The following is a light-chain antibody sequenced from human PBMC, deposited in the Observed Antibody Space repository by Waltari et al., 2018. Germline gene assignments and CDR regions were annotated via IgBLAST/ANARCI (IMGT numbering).Light chain of an antibody. Sequence: QLILPQSPSASASLGASVQLSCPPRRAHSTDAIACLQRQPEKGPRYLMKVNSDGSYIKGDGIPDRFSGSSSGADRYLTISSLQSEDEADYYCETGGFGIWRFGGGTKLTVL. CDR2: VNSDGSY. CDR1: RAHSTDA. CDR3: ETGGFGIWR. J-gene: IGLJ2*01. V-gene: IGLV4-69*01.